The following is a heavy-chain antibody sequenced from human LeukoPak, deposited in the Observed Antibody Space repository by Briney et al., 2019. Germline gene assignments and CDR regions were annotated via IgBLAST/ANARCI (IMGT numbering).Heavy chain of an antibody. CDR1: GYRFSDYY. J-gene: IGHJ2*01. D-gene: IGHD4-17*01. Sequence: ASVKVSCKTSGYRFSDYYMHWVRQAPGQGLEWMGWVNSNSGGTHYAQKFEGRVTITRDTSTSTVYMELSSLRSEDTAVYYCARVIVDYGFDLWGRGTLVTVSS. CDR3: ARVIVDYGFDL. CDR2: VNSNSGGT. V-gene: IGHV1-2*02.